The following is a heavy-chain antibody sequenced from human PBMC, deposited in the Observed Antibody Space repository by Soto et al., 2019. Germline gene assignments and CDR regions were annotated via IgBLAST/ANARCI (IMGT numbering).Heavy chain of an antibody. J-gene: IGHJ4*02. D-gene: IGHD1-26*01. Sequence: EVQLVESGGGLIQPGGSLRLSCAASGFTVNNHFMNWVRQAPGKGLEWVSVIYSGGTTNHADSVKGRFTISRDNSKNRLYLQMNSLRAEDTAVYYCARSGSYVNGFDYWGQGTLVTVSS. V-gene: IGHV3-53*01. CDR2: IYSGGTT. CDR1: GFTVNNHF. CDR3: ARSGSYVNGFDY.